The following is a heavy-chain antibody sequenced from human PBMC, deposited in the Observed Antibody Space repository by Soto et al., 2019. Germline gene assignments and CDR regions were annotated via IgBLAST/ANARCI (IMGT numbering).Heavy chain of an antibody. CDR1: GFTFSSYS. CDR2: ISSSSSTI. J-gene: IGHJ6*02. Sequence: GGSLRLSCAASGFTFSSYSMNWVRQAPGKGLEWVSYISSSSSTIYYADSVKGPFTISRDNAKNSLYLQMNSLRDEDTAVYYCATRWDTAMVKGYYYYYGMDVWGQGTTVTVSS. V-gene: IGHV3-48*02. D-gene: IGHD5-18*01. CDR3: ATRWDTAMVKGYYYYYGMDV.